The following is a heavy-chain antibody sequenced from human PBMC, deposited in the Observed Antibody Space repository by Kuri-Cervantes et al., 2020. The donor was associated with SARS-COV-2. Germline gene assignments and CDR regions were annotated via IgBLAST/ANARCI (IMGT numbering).Heavy chain of an antibody. V-gene: IGHV3-21*01. CDR1: GFTFSSYS. J-gene: IGHJ4*02. Sequence: GESLKISCAASGFTFSSYSMNWVRQAPGKGLEWVSSISSSSYIYYADSVKGRFTISRDNSKNMLYLQMDSLRADDTAVYYCAREKLYSGSHIDYWGQGTLVTVSS. D-gene: IGHD1-26*01. CDR2: ISSSSYI. CDR3: AREKLYSGSHIDY.